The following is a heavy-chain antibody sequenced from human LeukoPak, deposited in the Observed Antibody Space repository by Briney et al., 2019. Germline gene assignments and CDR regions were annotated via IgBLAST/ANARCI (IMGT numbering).Heavy chain of an antibody. Sequence: PGRSLRLTCAASGFTFSSNVLHWIRQPPGKGLEWVACISCNSGSIGYPDSVKGGSTIPRDNANNFLHQQMNRLPADDAALYYCAKPSPPGNRRSTMIVETLGPSLAWYFDLWGRGTLVTVSS. J-gene: IGHJ2*01. CDR2: ISCNSGSI. CDR3: AKPSPPGNRRSTMIVETLGPSLAWYFDL. V-gene: IGHV3-9*01. CDR1: GFTFSSNV. D-gene: IGHD3-22*01.